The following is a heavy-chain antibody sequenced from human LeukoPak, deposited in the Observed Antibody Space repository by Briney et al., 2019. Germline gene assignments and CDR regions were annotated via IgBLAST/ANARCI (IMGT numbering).Heavy chain of an antibody. CDR3: ARTHISQYDFWTASI. D-gene: IGHD3-3*01. J-gene: IGHJ4*02. V-gene: IGHV3-21*01. CDR2: ISSISTYT. CDR1: GFTFSIYG. Sequence: GGSLRLSCAASGFTFSIYGMIWVRQAPGKGPEWVSSISSISTYTHYADAVKGRFTISRDNTKNSLYLQMNSLRAEDTAVYYCARTHISQYDFWTASIWGQGTLVAVSS.